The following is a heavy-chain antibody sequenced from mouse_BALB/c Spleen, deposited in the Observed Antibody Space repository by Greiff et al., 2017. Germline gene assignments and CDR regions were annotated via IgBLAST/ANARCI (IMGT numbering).Heavy chain of an antibody. CDR3: ARWGYDDSGFAY. V-gene: IGHV3-2*02. D-gene: IGHD2-2*01. J-gene: IGHJ3*01. CDR2: ISYSGST. Sequence: EVQLQQSGPGLVKPSQSLSLTCTVTGYSITSYYAWYWIRQFPGNKLEWMGYISYSGSTSYNPTLKSRISITRDTSKNQFFLQLKSVTTEDTATYSCARWGYDDSGFAYWGQGTLVTVSA. CDR1: GYSITSYYA.